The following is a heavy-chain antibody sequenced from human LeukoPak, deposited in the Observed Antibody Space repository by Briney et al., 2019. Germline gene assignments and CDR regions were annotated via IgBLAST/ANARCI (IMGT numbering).Heavy chain of an antibody. V-gene: IGHV1-2*02. J-gene: IGHJ4*02. CDR2: INPNSGGT. CDR3: ARDGANLDTAMVHLDY. CDR1: GYTFTGYY. Sequence: ASVKVFCKASGYTFTGYYMHWVRQAPGQGLEWMGWINPNSGGTNYAQKFQGRVTMTRDTSISTAYMELSRLRSDDTAVYYCARDGANLDTAMVHLDYWGQGTLVTVSS. D-gene: IGHD5-18*01.